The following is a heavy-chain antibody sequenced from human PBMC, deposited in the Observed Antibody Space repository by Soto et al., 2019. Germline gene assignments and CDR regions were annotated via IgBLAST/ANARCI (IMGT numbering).Heavy chain of an antibody. Sequence: RXPVKVSNKPSGYPFSSIGISWVRQSTGQGLEWMGWISPHTGDTYYAQRLQGRVTMTTDTSTNTAYMELRSLRSDDTAVYFCARDLDGSGSYFTNYCGPRTLVTVSS. CDR2: ISPHTGDT. CDR1: GYPFSSIG. D-gene: IGHD3-10*01. J-gene: IGHJ4*02. V-gene: IGHV1-18*01. CDR3: ARDLDGSGSYFTNY.